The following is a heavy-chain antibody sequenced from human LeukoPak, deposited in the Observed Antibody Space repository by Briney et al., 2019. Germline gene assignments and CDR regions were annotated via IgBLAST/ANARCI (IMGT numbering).Heavy chain of an antibody. CDR2: ISYDGSNE. D-gene: IGHD2-2*01. V-gene: IGHV3-30*03. Sequence: GGSLRLSCAASGFTFSRYDMHWVRQAPGKGLEWVALISYDGSNEYYADSVRGRFTISRDNSKFTLYMQMNSLRAEDTAVYYCARVRAGYCTSTSCYTGMDVWGQGTTVTVSS. CDR3: ARVRAGYCTSTSCYTGMDV. CDR1: GFTFSRYD. J-gene: IGHJ6*02.